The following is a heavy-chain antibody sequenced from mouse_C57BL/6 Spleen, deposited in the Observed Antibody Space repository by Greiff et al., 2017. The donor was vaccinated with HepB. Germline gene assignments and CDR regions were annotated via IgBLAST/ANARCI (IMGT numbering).Heavy chain of an antibody. J-gene: IGHJ2*01. Sequence: QVQLQQSGAELVKPGASVKISCKASGYAFSSYWMNWVKQRPGKGLEWIGQIYPGDGDTNYNGKFKGKATLTADKSSSTAYMHLSSLTSEDSAVYFCARSTVVATRGDYWGQGTTLTVSS. CDR3: ARSTVVATRGDY. CDR1: GYAFSSYW. CDR2: IYPGDGDT. D-gene: IGHD1-1*01. V-gene: IGHV1-80*01.